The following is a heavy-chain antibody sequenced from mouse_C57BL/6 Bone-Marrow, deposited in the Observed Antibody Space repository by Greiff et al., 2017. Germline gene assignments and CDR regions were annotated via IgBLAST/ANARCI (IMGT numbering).Heavy chain of an antibody. Sequence: VQLQQPGAELVRPGSSVKLSCKASGYTFTSYWMHWVKQRPIQGLEWIGNIDPSDSETHYNQKFKDKATLTVDKSSSTAYIQLSSLTTGDSAVYYCARRGVTTGGATGGYFDVWGTGTTVTVSS. D-gene: IGHD1-1*01. J-gene: IGHJ1*03. CDR2: IDPSDSET. CDR1: GYTFTSYW. CDR3: ARRGVTTGGATGGYFDV. V-gene: IGHV1-52*01.